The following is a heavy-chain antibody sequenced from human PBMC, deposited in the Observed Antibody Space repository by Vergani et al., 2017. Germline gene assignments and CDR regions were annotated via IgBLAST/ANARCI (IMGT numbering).Heavy chain of an antibody. J-gene: IGHJ4*02. Sequence: QMQLQASGPGLVKPSETLSLSCTVSGDSISTSSYAWGWIRQPPGKTLEWIGTVFYGGRTSYNPSLKSRVTLSLDTSKKQISLHLTSVTAADPAVYYCARHISGVRPSSMTAFDYWGQGTLVTVSS. CDR1: GDSISTSSYA. D-gene: IGHD6-6*01. CDR2: VFYGGRT. CDR3: ARHISGVRPSSMTAFDY. V-gene: IGHV4-39*01.